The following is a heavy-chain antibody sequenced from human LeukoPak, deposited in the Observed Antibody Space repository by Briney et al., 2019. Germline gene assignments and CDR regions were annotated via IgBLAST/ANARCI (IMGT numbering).Heavy chain of an antibody. CDR1: GFTFRSYA. V-gene: IGHV3-23*01. CDR3: ATDDGGHYYGSGSLRY. J-gene: IGHJ4*02. D-gene: IGHD3-10*01. CDR2: ISGSGGST. Sequence: PGGSLRLSCAASGFTFRSYAMSWVRQAPGKGLEWVSVISGSGGSTYYADSVKGRFTISRDNAKNSLYLQMDNLRAEDTAVYYCATDDGGHYYGSGSLRYWGQGTLVTVSS.